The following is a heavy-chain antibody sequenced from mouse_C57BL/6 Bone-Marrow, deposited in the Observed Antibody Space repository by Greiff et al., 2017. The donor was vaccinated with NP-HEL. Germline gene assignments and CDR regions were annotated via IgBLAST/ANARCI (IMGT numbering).Heavy chain of an antibody. Sequence: QVQLQQPGAELVKPGASVKLSCKASGYTFTSYWMQWVKQRPGQGLEWIGEIDPSDSYTNYNQKLKGKATLTVDTSSSTAYMQLSSLTSEDSAVYYCASGVYYVSSSLCWWGQGTLVTVSA. CDR2: IDPSDSYT. D-gene: IGHD1-1*01. CDR1: GYTFTSYW. J-gene: IGHJ3*02. CDR3: ASGVYYVSSSLCW. V-gene: IGHV1-50*01.